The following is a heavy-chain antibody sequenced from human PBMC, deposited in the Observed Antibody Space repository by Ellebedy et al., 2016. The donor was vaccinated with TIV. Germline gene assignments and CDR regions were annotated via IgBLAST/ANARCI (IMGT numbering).Heavy chain of an antibody. D-gene: IGHD1-26*01. CDR1: GYSFTSYW. V-gene: IGHV5-51*01. CDR3: ARRGVVGATVYWYFDL. CDR2: IYPGDSDT. Sequence: GGSLRLXCKGSGYSFTSYWIGWVRQMPGKGLEWMGIIYPGDSDTRYSPSFQGQVTISADKSISTAYLQWSSLKASDTAMYYCARRGVVGATVYWYFDLWGRGTLVTVSS. J-gene: IGHJ2*01.